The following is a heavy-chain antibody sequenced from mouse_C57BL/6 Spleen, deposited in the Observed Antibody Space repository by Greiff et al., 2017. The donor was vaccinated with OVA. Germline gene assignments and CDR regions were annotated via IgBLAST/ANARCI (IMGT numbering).Heavy chain of an antibody. V-gene: IGHV1-69*01. Sequence: QVQLQQPGAELVMPGASVKLSCKASGYTFTSYWMHWVKQRPGQGLEWIGEIDPSDSYTNYNQKFKGKSTLTVDKSSSTAYMQLSSLTSEDSAVYYCARGTGRYFDDWGQGTTLTVSS. CDR3: ARGTGRYFDD. J-gene: IGHJ2*01. CDR2: IDPSDSYT. CDR1: GYTFTSYW. D-gene: IGHD4-1*01.